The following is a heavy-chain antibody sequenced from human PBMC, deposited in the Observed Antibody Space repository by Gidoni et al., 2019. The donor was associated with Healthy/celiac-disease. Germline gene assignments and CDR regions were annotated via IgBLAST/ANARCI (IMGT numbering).Heavy chain of an antibody. D-gene: IGHD5-18*01. Sequence: QVQMQEAGQGLVKPSETRALPCTVSGGPRSSYYWSWIRQHPWKGLEWIWYIYYSGSTNYNPSLTSRVTISVDTSKNQFSLKLSSVTAADTAVYYCARAPPRGYRYGPFDYWGQGTLVTVSS. CDR1: GGPRSSYY. J-gene: IGHJ4*02. CDR2: IYYSGST. V-gene: IGHV4-59*01. CDR3: ARAPPRGYRYGPFDY.